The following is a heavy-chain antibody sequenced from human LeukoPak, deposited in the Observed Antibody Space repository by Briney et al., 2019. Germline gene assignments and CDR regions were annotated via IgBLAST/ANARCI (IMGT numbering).Heavy chain of an antibody. Sequence: SQTLSLTCTVSGGSISSGGYYWSWIRQHPGKGLEWIGYIYYSGSTNYNPSLKSRVTISVDTSKNQFSLKLSSVTAADTAVYYCARGPGPRRGYSYGRWYMDVWGKGTTVTVSS. CDR3: ARGPGPRRGYSYGRWYMDV. CDR1: GGSISSGGYY. CDR2: IYYSGST. D-gene: IGHD5-18*01. V-gene: IGHV4-31*03. J-gene: IGHJ6*03.